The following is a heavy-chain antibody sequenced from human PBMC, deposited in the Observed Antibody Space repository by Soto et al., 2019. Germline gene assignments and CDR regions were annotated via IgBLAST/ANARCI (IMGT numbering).Heavy chain of an antibody. CDR1: GYSFTRNG. CDR3: VRDRDSDTWPSRDV. CDR2: ISAKNGDT. V-gene: IGHV1-18*01. Sequence: QVHLVQSGAELKKPGASVRVSCKASGYSFTRNGISWVRPAPGNGLEWMGWISAKNGDTNYAQKFQGRVIMTTDTSTSTAYMELRSLRSDDTAVYYCVRDRDSDTWPSRDVWGQGTTVTVSS. J-gene: IGHJ6*02. D-gene: IGHD1-26*01.